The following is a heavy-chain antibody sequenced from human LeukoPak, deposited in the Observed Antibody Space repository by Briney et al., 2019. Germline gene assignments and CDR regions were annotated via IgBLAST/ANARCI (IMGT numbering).Heavy chain of an antibody. Sequence: QAGGSLRLSCVASGFTFNNYAMCWVRQAPGKGLEWVSAIIRSGGSTYYADSVKGRFTISRDNSKNTLYLQMNSLRAEDTAVYYCAKHTTTYYFDYWGQGTLVTVSS. J-gene: IGHJ4*02. CDR2: IIRSGGST. CDR1: GFTFNNYA. D-gene: IGHD4-17*01. V-gene: IGHV3-23*01. CDR3: AKHTTTYYFDY.